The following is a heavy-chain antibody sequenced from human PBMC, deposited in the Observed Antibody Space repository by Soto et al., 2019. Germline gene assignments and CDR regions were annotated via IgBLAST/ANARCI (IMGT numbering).Heavy chain of an antibody. Sequence: SETLSLTCTVSGGSISNGGYYWSWIRQHPGKGLEWIGYIYYSGSVKYNPSLNSRVTISADMSRNQLSLRVTPVTAADTALYYCARGMYDSSGFSNPFDIWGQGTMVTVSS. J-gene: IGHJ3*02. V-gene: IGHV4-61*08. D-gene: IGHD3-22*01. CDR2: IYYSGSV. CDR3: ARGMYDSSGFSNPFDI. CDR1: GGSISNGGYY.